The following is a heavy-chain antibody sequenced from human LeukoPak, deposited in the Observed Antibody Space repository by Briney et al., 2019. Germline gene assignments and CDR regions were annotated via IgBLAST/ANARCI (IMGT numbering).Heavy chain of an antibody. D-gene: IGHD2-2*01. CDR2: IYYSGST. CDR1: GGSISSGGYY. Sequence: SETLSLTCTVSGGSISSGGYYWSWIRQHPGKGLEWIGYIYYSGSTYYNPSLKSRVTISVDTSKNQFSLKLSSVTAADTAVYYCARVDKYQLSRNCFDPWGQGTLVTVSS. CDR3: ARVDKYQLSRNCFDP. V-gene: IGHV4-31*03. J-gene: IGHJ5*02.